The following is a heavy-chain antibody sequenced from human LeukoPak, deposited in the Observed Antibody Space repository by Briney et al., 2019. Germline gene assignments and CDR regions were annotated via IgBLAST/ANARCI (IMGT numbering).Heavy chain of an antibody. J-gene: IGHJ6*02. CDR2: IYYSGST. D-gene: IGHD5-12*01. Sequence: SETLSLTCSVSGGSISTYYWSWIRQPPGKGLEWIGYIYYSGSTNYNPSLKSRVTISVDTSKNQFSLKLSSVTAADTAVYYCARDKLGTRWLPTRPYGMDVWGQGTTVTVSS. CDR1: GGSISTYY. V-gene: IGHV4-59*01. CDR3: ARDKLGTRWLPTRPYGMDV.